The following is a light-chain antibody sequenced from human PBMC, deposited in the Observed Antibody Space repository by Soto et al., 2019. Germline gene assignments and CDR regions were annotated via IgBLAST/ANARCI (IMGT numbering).Light chain of an antibody. CDR3: SSYAGTNRV. V-gene: IGLV2-8*01. Sequence: QSAVTQPPSASGSPGQSVTISCTGTSSDVGANNYVSWYQQHPGKAPKLMIYEVTKRPSGVPDRFSGSKSGNTASLTVSGLQAVDQADYYFSSYAGTNRVFGTGTKLTVL. CDR2: EVT. CDR1: SSDVGANNY. J-gene: IGLJ1*01.